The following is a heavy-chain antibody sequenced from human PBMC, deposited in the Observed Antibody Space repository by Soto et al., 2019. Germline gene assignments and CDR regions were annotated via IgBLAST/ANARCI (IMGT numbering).Heavy chain of an antibody. CDR3: ARLGFRRTGDMVRGFDP. CDR1: GGSISSGGYS. CDR2: MYHSGST. J-gene: IGHJ5*02. D-gene: IGHD3-10*01. Sequence: SETLSLTCAVSGGSISSGGYSWSWIRQPPGKGLEWIGYMYHSGSTYYNPSLKSRVTISIDRSKNQFSLKLSSVTAADTAVYYCARLGFRRTGDMVRGFDPWGQGTLVTVSS. V-gene: IGHV4-30-2*01.